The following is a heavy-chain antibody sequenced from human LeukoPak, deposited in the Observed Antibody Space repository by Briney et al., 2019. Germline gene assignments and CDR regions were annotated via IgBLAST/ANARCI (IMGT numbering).Heavy chain of an antibody. Sequence: ASVTVSFKASGYTFADYYMHWVRQAPGQGLEWMGWINPNSGGTNYAQKFQGRVTMTRDTSISTAYMELSRLRSDDTAVYYCARVGYSSSDYWGQGTLVTVSS. CDR3: ARVGYSSSDY. V-gene: IGHV1-2*02. CDR2: INPNSGGT. CDR1: GYTFADYY. D-gene: IGHD6-6*01. J-gene: IGHJ4*02.